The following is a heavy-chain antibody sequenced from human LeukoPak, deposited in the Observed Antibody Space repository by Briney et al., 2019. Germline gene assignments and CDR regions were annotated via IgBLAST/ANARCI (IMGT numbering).Heavy chain of an antibody. D-gene: IGHD6-19*01. CDR1: GFTFSSYG. V-gene: IGHV3-30*18. Sequence: PGGSLRLSCAASGFTFSSYGMHWVRQAPGKGLEWVAVISYDGSNKYYADSVKGRFTISRDNSKNTLYLQMNSLRAEDTAVYYCAKEGSRAVAAHSNWFDPWGQGTLVTVSS. CDR3: AKEGSRAVAAHSNWFDP. CDR2: ISYDGSNK. J-gene: IGHJ5*02.